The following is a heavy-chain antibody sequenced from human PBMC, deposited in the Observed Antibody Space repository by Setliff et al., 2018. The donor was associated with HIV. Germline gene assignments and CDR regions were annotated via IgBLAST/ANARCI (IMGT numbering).Heavy chain of an antibody. D-gene: IGHD3-3*01. Sequence: GGSLRLSCAASGFTFSTYWMHWVRQAPGKGLVWVSHINNDGRKTTYADSVKGRFTVSRDNAKNTLYLQMNSLRAEDTGVYYCARLYDRYDDSGYYHPVQALSYWGQGAQVTVSS. CDR3: ARLYDRYDDSGYYHPVQALSY. J-gene: IGHJ4*02. CDR2: INNDGRKT. CDR1: GFTFSTYW. V-gene: IGHV3-74*03.